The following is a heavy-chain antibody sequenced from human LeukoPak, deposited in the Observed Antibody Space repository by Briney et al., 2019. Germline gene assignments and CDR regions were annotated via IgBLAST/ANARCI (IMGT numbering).Heavy chain of an antibody. Sequence: GGSLRLSCAASGFTFSDYYMSWIRQAPGKGLEWVSYISSSSSYTNYADSVKGRFTISRDNAKNSLYLQMNSLRAEDTAVYYCAKTGLYSSSSRGYFDYWGQGTLVTVSS. D-gene: IGHD6-6*01. CDR1: GFTFSDYY. CDR3: AKTGLYSSSSRGYFDY. V-gene: IGHV3-11*06. CDR2: ISSSSSYT. J-gene: IGHJ4*02.